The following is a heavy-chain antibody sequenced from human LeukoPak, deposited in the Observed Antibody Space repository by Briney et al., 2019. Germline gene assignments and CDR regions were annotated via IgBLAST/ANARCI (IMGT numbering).Heavy chain of an antibody. CDR1: GFTFSSYS. J-gene: IGHJ4*02. D-gene: IGHD3-10*01. CDR3: ATWPGAWYGEDY. Sequence: PGGSLRLSCAASGFTFSSYSMNWVRQAPGKGLEWVSSISSSSYIYYADSVKGRFTISRDNSQNTMYLQMNGLRAEDTAVYYCATWPGAWYGEDYWGQGTLVTVSS. CDR2: ISSSSYI. V-gene: IGHV3-21*04.